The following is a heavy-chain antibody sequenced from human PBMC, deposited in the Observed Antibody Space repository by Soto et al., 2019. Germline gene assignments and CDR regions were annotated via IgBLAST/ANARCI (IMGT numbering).Heavy chain of an antibody. Sequence: GGSLRLSCAASGFTFRNAWMNWVRQAPGKGLEWVGRIKSKTDGGTTDYAAPVKGRFTISRDDSKNTLYLQMNSLKTEDTAVYYCTTGTYYDFWSGYNYGMDVWGQGTTVTVSS. CDR2: IKSKTDGGTT. D-gene: IGHD3-3*01. J-gene: IGHJ6*02. V-gene: IGHV3-15*07. CDR1: GFTFRNAW. CDR3: TTGTYYDFWSGYNYGMDV.